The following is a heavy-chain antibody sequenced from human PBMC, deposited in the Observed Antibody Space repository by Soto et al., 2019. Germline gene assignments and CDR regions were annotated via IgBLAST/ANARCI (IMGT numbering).Heavy chain of an antibody. CDR2: TSYDGSNK. Sequence: PGGSLRLSCAASGFTFSSYGMHWVRQAPGKGLEWVAVTSYDGSNKYYADSVKGRFTISRDNSKNTLYLQMNSLRAEDTAVYYCAKDRDIVATIGPFDYWGQGTLVTVSS. D-gene: IGHD5-12*01. CDR3: AKDRDIVATIGPFDY. J-gene: IGHJ4*02. V-gene: IGHV3-30*18. CDR1: GFTFSSYG.